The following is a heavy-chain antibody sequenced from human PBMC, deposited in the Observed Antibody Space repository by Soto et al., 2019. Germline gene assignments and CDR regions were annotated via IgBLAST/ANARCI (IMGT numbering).Heavy chain of an antibody. CDR2: FYYSGST. Sequence: SETLSLTCAVSGGSISSSSYYWGWIRQPPGKGLEWIGSFYYSGSTYYNPSLNSRVTISVDTSKNQFSLKLRSVTAADTAVYYCVRYKGHGVEDWFDPWGQGILVTVSS. CDR1: GGSISSSSYY. CDR3: VRYKGHGVEDWFDP. V-gene: IGHV4-39*01. J-gene: IGHJ5*01. D-gene: IGHD2-8*01.